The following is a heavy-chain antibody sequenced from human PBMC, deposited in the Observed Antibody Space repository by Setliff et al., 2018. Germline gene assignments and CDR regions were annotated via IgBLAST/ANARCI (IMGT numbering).Heavy chain of an antibody. Sequence: GGSLRLSCAASGFTITNYAMSWVRQAPGKGLEWVSTISGSGGSTHFADSVKGRFTISRDNSKNTLFLQMNSLRAEDTAVYFCAKGTNVVMVYTGFDYWGQGTLVTVSS. CDR1: GFTITNYA. CDR2: ISGSGGST. CDR3: AKGTNVVMVYTGFDY. V-gene: IGHV3-23*01. D-gene: IGHD2-8*01. J-gene: IGHJ4*01.